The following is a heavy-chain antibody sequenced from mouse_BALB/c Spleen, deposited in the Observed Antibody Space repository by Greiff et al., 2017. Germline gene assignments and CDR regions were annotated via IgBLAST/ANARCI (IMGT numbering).Heavy chain of an antibody. CDR1: GFTFSSYG. V-gene: IGHV5-6*01. Sequence: EVKLMESGGDLVKPGGSLKLSCAASGFTFSSYGMSWVRQTPDKRLEWVATISSGGSYTYYPDSVKGRFTISRDNAKNTLYLQMSSLKSEDTAMYYCARHEGYYYGSSYVRDAMDYWGQGTSVTVSS. CDR3: ARHEGYYYGSSYVRDAMDY. J-gene: IGHJ4*01. D-gene: IGHD1-1*01. CDR2: ISSGGSYT.